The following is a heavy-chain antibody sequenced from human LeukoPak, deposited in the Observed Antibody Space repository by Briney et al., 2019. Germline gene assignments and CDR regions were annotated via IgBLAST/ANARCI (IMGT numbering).Heavy chain of an antibody. CDR3: ARVDKTYDFWSGYYPNFDY. D-gene: IGHD3-3*01. Sequence: GGSLRLSCAASGFTFSSYWMSWVRQAPGKGLEWVANIKQDGSETYYVDSVKGRFTISRDNAKNSLYLQVDSLRAEDTAVYYCARVDKTYDFWSGYYPNFDYWGQGTLVTVSS. V-gene: IGHV3-7*04. J-gene: IGHJ4*02. CDR2: IKQDGSET. CDR1: GFTFSSYW.